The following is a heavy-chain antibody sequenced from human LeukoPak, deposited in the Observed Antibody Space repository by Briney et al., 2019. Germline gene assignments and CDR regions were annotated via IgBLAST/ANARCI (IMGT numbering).Heavy chain of an antibody. D-gene: IGHD2-2*02. CDR1: GFTFSSYA. CDR2: ISGSGGST. CDR3: AKPDCSSTSCYTYAFDI. V-gene: IGHV3-23*01. J-gene: IGHJ3*02. Sequence: GGSLRLSCAASGFTFSSYAMSWVRQAPGKGLEWVSAISGSGGSTYYADSVKGRFTISRDNSKNTLYLQMNSLRAEDTAVYYRAKPDCSSTSCYTYAFDIWGQGTMVTVSS.